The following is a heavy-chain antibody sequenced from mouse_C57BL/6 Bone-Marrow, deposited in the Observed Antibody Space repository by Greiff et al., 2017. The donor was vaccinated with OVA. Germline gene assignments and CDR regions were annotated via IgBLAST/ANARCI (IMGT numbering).Heavy chain of an antibody. J-gene: IGHJ1*03. Sequence: EVKLMESGEGLVKPGGSLKLSCAASGFTFSSYAMSWVRRTPEKRLEWVAYISSGGDYIYYADTVKGRFTISRDNARNTLYLQMSSLKSEDTAMYYCTRDLIYYYGSSYRWWYFDVWGTGTTVTVSS. V-gene: IGHV5-9-1*02. CDR2: ISSGGDYI. CDR1: GFTFSSYA. D-gene: IGHD1-1*01. CDR3: TRDLIYYYGSSYRWWYFDV.